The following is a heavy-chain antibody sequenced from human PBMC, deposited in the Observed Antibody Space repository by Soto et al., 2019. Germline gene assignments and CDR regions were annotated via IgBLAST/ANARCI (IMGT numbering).Heavy chain of an antibody. CDR2: ISAYNGNT. D-gene: IGHD5-12*01. CDR1: GYTFTSYG. CDR3: ARDARLSGDGYNHGLLLAY. V-gene: IGHV1-18*01. J-gene: IGHJ4*02. Sequence: GASVKVSCKASGYTFTSYGISWVRQAPGQGLEWMGWISAYNGNTNYAQKLQGRVTMTTDTSTSTAYMELRSLRSDDTAVYYCARDARLSGDGYNHGLLLAYWGQGTLVTVSS.